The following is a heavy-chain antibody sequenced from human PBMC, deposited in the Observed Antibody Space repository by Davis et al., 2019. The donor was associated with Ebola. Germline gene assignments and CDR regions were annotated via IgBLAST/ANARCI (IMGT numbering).Heavy chain of an antibody. D-gene: IGHD3-10*01. V-gene: IGHV4-59*01. Sequence: SETLSLTCTVSGGSISSYYWSWIRQPPGKGLEWIGYIYYSGSTNYNPSLKSRVTISVDTSKNQFSLKLSSVTAADTAVYYCASPSGPRHLYGMDVWGQGTTVTVSS. CDR2: IYYSGST. CDR3: ASPSGPRHLYGMDV. J-gene: IGHJ6*02. CDR1: GGSISSYY.